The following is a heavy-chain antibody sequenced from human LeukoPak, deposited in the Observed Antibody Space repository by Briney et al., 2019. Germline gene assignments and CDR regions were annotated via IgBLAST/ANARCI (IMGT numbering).Heavy chain of an antibody. CDR2: IIPIFGTA. V-gene: IGHV1-69*06. D-gene: IGHD5-12*01. Sequence: GASVKVSCKASGGTFSSYAVSWVRQAPGQGLEWMGGIIPIFGTANYAQKFQGRVTITADKSTSTAYMELSSLRSEDTAVYYCARELRGYDLDWGQGTLVTVSS. CDR1: GGTFSSYA. J-gene: IGHJ4*02. CDR3: ARELRGYDLD.